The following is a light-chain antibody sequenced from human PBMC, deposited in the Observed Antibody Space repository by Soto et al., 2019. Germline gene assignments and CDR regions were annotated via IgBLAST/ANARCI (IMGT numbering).Light chain of an antibody. CDR2: GAS. CDR3: QQYAGSPWT. J-gene: IGKJ1*01. Sequence: ETVLTQSPGTLSLSPGERATLSCRASQTVRSNYLAWYRQTPGQAPRLLIYGASSRATGIADRFSGSGSGTDFTLIISRLETEDFALSYCQQYAGSPWTFGQGTKVEIK. V-gene: IGKV3-20*01. CDR1: QTVRSNY.